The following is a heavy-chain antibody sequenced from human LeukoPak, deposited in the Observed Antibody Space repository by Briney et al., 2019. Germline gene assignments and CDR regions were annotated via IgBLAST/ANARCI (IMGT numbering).Heavy chain of an antibody. Sequence: ASVKVSCEVSGYTLTELSMHWVRQAPGKGLEWMGGFDPEDGETIYAQKFQGRVTMTEDTSTDTAYMELSSLRSEDTAVYYCATGYCSSTSCFRREAFDIWGQGTMVTVSS. CDR2: FDPEDGET. J-gene: IGHJ3*02. D-gene: IGHD2-2*01. CDR3: ATGYCSSTSCFRREAFDI. V-gene: IGHV1-24*01. CDR1: GYTLTELS.